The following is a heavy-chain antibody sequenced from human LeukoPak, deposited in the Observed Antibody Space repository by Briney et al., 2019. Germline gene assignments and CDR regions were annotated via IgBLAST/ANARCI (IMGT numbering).Heavy chain of an antibody. D-gene: IGHD1-26*01. J-gene: IGHJ4*02. CDR3: AKGRGSYSGSYFDY. V-gene: IGHV3-9*01. Sequence: PGGSLRLSCAASGFTFDDYAMHWVRQAPGKGLEWVSGISWNSGSIGYADSVKGRFTISRDNAKNSLYLQMNSLRAEDTALYYCAKGRGSYSGSYFDYWGQGTLVTVSS. CDR1: GFTFDDYA. CDR2: ISWNSGSI.